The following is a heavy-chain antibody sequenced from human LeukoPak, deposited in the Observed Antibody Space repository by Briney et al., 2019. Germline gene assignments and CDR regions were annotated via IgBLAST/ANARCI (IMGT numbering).Heavy chain of an antibody. D-gene: IGHD1-26*01. V-gene: IGHV4-38-2*02. CDR1: GYSISSGYY. J-gene: IGHJ4*02. CDR3: ARDRTVGAMRGVFDY. Sequence: SETLSLTCTVSGYSISSGYYWGWIRQPPGKGLEWIGGISRSGSTYYNPSLMSRVTISVDTSKNQFSLKLSSVTAADTAVYYCARDRTVGAMRGVFDYWGQGTLVTVSS. CDR2: ISRSGST.